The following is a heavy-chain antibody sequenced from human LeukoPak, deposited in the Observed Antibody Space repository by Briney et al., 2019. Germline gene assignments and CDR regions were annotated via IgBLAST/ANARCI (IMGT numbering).Heavy chain of an antibody. D-gene: IGHD3-9*01. CDR1: GGSISSYY. J-gene: IGHJ4*02. Sequence: SETLSLTCTVSGGSISSYYLSWTRQPPGKGLEWIGYIYYSGSTYYNPSLKSRVTISVDTSKNQFSLKLSSVTAADTAVYYCARDLGETYYDILTGYYILAYYFDYWGQGTLVTVSS. CDR3: ARDLGETYYDILTGYYILAYYFDY. V-gene: IGHV4-59*12. CDR2: IYYSGST.